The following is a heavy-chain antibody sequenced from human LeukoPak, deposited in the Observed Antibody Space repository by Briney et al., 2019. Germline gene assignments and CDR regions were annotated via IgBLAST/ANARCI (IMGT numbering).Heavy chain of an antibody. V-gene: IGHV3-20*04. CDR2: INWNGGST. Sequence: GGSLRLSCAASGFTFDDYGMSWVRQAPGKGLEWVSGINWNGGSTGYADSVKGRFTISRDSAKNSLYLQMNSLRAEDTALYYCARGERGRIAARPIDYWGQGTLVTVSS. J-gene: IGHJ4*02. CDR3: ARGERGRIAARPIDY. CDR1: GFTFDDYG. D-gene: IGHD6-6*01.